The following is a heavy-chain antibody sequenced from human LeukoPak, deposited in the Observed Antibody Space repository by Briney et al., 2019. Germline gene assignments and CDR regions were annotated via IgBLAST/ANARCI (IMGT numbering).Heavy chain of an antibody. CDR1: GFTVSSNY. CDR2: IYSGGST. J-gene: IGHJ3*02. D-gene: IGHD3-22*01. CDR3: ARSPYYYDSSGYYGAFDI. V-gene: IGHV3-53*01. Sequence: PGGSLRLSCAASGFTVSSNYMSWVRQAPGKGLEGVSVIYSGGSTHYADSVKGRFTISRDNSKNTLYLQMNSLRAEDTAVYYCARSPYYYDSSGYYGAFDIWGQGTMVTVSS.